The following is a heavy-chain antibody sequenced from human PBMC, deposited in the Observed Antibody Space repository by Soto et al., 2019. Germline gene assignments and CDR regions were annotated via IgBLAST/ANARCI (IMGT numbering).Heavy chain of an antibody. J-gene: IGHJ3*02. D-gene: IGHD3-22*01. Sequence: GGSLRLSCAASGFTFSSYWMSWVRQAPGKGLEWVANIKQDGSEKYYVDSVKGRFTISRDNAKNSLYLQMNSLRAEDTAVYYCASDPFRVYYYDSSGYYDPELMDAFDIWGQGTMVTVSS. V-gene: IGHV3-7*05. CDR2: IKQDGSEK. CDR3: ASDPFRVYYYDSSGYYDPELMDAFDI. CDR1: GFTFSSYW.